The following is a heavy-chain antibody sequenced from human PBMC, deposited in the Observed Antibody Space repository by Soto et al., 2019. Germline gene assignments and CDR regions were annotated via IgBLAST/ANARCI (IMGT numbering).Heavy chain of an antibody. J-gene: IGHJ5*02. V-gene: IGHV4-30-2*01. CDR3: ARARWGYDSGSYYNLDWFDP. Sequence: PSETLSLTCAVSGGSISSGGYSWSWIRQPPGKGLEWIGYIYHSGSTYYNPSLKSRVTISVDRSKNQFSLKLSSVTAADTAVYYCARARWGYDSGSYYNLDWFDPWGQGTLVTVSS. CDR2: IYHSGST. CDR1: GGSISSGGYS. D-gene: IGHD3-10*01.